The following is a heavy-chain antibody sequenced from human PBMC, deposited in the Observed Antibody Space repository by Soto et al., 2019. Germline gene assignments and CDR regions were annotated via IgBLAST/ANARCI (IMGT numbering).Heavy chain of an antibody. J-gene: IGHJ3*02. CDR1: GFTFSDYY. V-gene: IGHV3-11*01. D-gene: IGHD3-9*01. CDR3: ARVLKLRYFDWLGDAFDI. CDR2: ISSSGSTI. Sequence: QVQLVESGGGLVKPGGSLRLSCAASGFTFSDYYMSWIRQAPGKGLEWVSYISSSGSTIYYADSVKGRFSISRDNAKNSLYLQMNSLRAEDTAVYYCARVLKLRYFDWLGDAFDIWGQGTMVTVSS.